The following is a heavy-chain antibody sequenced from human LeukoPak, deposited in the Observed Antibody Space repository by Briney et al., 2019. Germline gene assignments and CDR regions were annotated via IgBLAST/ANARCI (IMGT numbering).Heavy chain of an antibody. V-gene: IGHV3-7*01. CDR3: YCAPPDY. J-gene: IGHJ4*02. D-gene: IGHD2-21*01. Sequence: GGSLRLSCAASGFTFSGYWMSWVRQAPGKGLEWVANIKQDGSEKNYADSVKGRFTISRDNAKKSLFLQMNSLRVEDTAVYYCYCAPPDYWGQGTLVTVSS. CDR2: IKQDGSEK. CDR1: GFTFSGYW.